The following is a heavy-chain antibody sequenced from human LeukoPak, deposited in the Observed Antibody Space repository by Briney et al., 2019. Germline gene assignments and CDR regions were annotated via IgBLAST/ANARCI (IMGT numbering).Heavy chain of an antibody. CDR1: GGSITSYY. CDR2: IYYSGTT. Sequence: SETLSLTCTVSGGSITSYYWSWIRQPPGKGLEWIGYIYYSGTTNYNPSLKSRVTISVDTSKNQFSLKLSSVTAADTAVYYCARSGYSSGWYQYWGQGTLVTVSS. CDR3: ARSGYSSGWYQY. J-gene: IGHJ4*02. D-gene: IGHD6-19*01. V-gene: IGHV4-59*08.